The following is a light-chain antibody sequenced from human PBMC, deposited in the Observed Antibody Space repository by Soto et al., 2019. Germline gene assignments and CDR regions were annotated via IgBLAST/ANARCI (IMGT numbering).Light chain of an antibody. Sequence: QSALTQPASVSGSPGHSITISCTGTSSDIGGYNFVSWYQQHPGNAPKLLIYGVRNRPSGISYRFSGDKSANTASLTISGLQPEDEADYYCWSYAGNTIFVFGGGTKLTVL. CDR1: SSDIGGYNF. CDR3: WSYAGNTIFV. CDR2: GVR. J-gene: IGLJ2*01. V-gene: IGLV2-23*02.